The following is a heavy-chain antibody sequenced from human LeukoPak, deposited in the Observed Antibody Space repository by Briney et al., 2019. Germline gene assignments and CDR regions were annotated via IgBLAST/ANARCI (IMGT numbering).Heavy chain of an antibody. CDR1: GFTFSSYD. J-gene: IGHJ6*02. CDR3: ASELDYYDSSVYHRSYYYGMDV. Sequence: GGSLRLSCAASGFTFSSYDMHWVRQAPGKGLEWVTVISYDGSNKYYAESVKGRFTISRDDSKNTLYLQMDSLRGEDTAVYYCASELDYYDSSVYHRSYYYGMDVWGQGTTVTVSS. CDR2: ISYDGSNK. V-gene: IGHV3-30-3*01. D-gene: IGHD3-22*01.